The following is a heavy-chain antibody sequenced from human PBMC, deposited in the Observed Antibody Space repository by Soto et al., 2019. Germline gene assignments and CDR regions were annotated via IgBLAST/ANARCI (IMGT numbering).Heavy chain of an antibody. V-gene: IGHV5-51*01. J-gene: IGHJ6*02. Sequence: SLRLSCAASGFTFTSYWIGWVRQMPGKGLEWMGIIYPGDSDTRYSPSFQGQVTISADNSISTAYLQWSSLKASDTAMYYCASFATVTASYGMDVWGQGTTVTVSS. CDR1: GFTFTSYW. CDR3: ASFATVTASYGMDV. D-gene: IGHD4-17*01. CDR2: IYPGDSDT.